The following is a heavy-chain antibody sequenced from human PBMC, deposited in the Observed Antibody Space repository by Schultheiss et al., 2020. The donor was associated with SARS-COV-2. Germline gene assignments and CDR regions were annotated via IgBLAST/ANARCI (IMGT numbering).Heavy chain of an antibody. Sequence: GESLKISCAASGFTFSSYAMSWVRQAPGKGLEWVSAISGSGGSTYYADSVKGRFTISRDNSKNTLYLQMNSLRAEDTAVYYCARDRYSSLDYWGQGTLVTVSS. J-gene: IGHJ4*02. CDR2: ISGSGGST. CDR1: GFTFSSYA. D-gene: IGHD6-19*01. V-gene: IGHV3-23*01. CDR3: ARDRYSSLDY.